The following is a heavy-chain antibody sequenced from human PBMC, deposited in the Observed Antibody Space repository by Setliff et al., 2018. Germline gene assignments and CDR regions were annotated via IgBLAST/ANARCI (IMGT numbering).Heavy chain of an antibody. CDR3: VRLAAIPEPATGVLG. V-gene: IGHV1-2*02. D-gene: IGHD2-2*02. Sequence: ASVKVSCKASGYTFTGYYMHWVRQAPGQGPEWMGWINPNSGGTNYAQKFQGRVTMTRDPSISTAYMELNSLRSGDTAVYYCVRLAAIPEPATGVLGWGQGTLVTVSS. J-gene: IGHJ4*02. CDR1: GYTFTGYY. CDR2: INPNSGGT.